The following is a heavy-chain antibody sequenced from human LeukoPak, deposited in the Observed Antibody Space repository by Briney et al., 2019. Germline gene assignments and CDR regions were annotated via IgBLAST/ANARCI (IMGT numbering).Heavy chain of an antibody. J-gene: IGHJ5*02. Sequence: SETLSLTCTVSGYSISSGHYWGWIRQPPGKGLEWIASIYHSGSTQYNPSLKGRVTISVDRSKNQFSLKLSSVTAADTAVYYCARDFPYYYGSGSYYHWGQGTLVTVSS. CDR3: ARDFPYYYGSGSYYH. CDR1: GYSISSGHY. V-gene: IGHV4-38-2*02. D-gene: IGHD3-10*01. CDR2: IYHSGST.